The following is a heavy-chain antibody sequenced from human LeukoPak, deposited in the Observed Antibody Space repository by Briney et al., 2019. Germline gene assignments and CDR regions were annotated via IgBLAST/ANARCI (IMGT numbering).Heavy chain of an antibody. CDR3: ARDGREYYGSGSYYTLDY. Sequence: GGSLRLSCAASGFTSSSYSMNWVRQAPGKGLEWVSSISSSSSYIYYADSVKGRFTISRDNAKNSLYLQMNSLRAEDTAVYYCARDGREYYGSGSYYTLDYWGQGTLVTVSS. CDR1: GFTSSSYS. J-gene: IGHJ4*02. V-gene: IGHV3-21*01. D-gene: IGHD3-10*01. CDR2: ISSSSSYI.